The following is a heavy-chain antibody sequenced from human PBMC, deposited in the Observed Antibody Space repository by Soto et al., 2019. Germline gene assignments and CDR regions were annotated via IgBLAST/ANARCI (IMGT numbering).Heavy chain of an antibody. CDR3: AVTPNCGRDCSAASYWYFEI. CDR2: ISGDSGRT. Sequence: EVQLLESGGGLVQPGGSVRLSCAASGLTFGNYAMSWVRQAPGKGLEWVSAISGDSGRTYYADSVKGRFTSSRDNSKNTLYLQMNTLRAEDTAVYYCAVTPNCGRDCSAASYWYFEIWGRGTLVTVSS. V-gene: IGHV3-23*01. J-gene: IGHJ2*01. CDR1: GLTFGNYA. D-gene: IGHD2-21*02.